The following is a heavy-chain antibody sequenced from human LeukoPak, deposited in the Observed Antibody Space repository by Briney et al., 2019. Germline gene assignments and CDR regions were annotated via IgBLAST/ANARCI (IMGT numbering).Heavy chain of an antibody. V-gene: IGHV1-24*01. Sequence: ASVKVSCKVSGYTLTELSMHWVRQAPGKGLEWKGGFDPEDGETIYAQKFQGRVTMTEDTSTDTAYMELSSLRSEDTAVYYCATARRDIVVVPAAETYFDYWGQGTLVTVSS. CDR1: GYTLTELS. CDR3: ATARRDIVVVPAAETYFDY. D-gene: IGHD2-2*01. J-gene: IGHJ4*02. CDR2: FDPEDGET.